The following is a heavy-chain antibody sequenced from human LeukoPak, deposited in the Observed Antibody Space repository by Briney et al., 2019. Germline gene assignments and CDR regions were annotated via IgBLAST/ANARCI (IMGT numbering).Heavy chain of an antibody. J-gene: IGHJ4*02. CDR2: ISGSGGRT. CDR1: GFTFSIYA. V-gene: IGHV3-23*01. Sequence: GGSLRLSCAASGFTFSIYAMYWVRQAPGKGLEWVSGISGSGGRTYYADSVKGRFTISRDNSNNTLYLQMNSLRAEDTAVYYCAKDRARITMVRGVITDYWGQGTLVTVSS. D-gene: IGHD3-10*01. CDR3: AKDRARITMVRGVITDY.